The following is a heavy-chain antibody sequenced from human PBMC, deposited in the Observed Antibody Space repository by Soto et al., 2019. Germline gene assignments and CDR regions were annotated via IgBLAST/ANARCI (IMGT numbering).Heavy chain of an antibody. CDR1: GFTFKNSW. J-gene: IGHJ6*02. CDR3: VRSWGV. D-gene: IGHD3-16*01. CDR2: ITSDETAT. Sequence: EVQLVESGGGLVQPGGSLRLSCAASGFTFKNSWMHWVRQAPGKGLVWVSRITSDETATRYADSVKGRFTISRDNARDTLYLQMNSLTAEDTAVYDCVRSWGVWGQGTTVTVSS. V-gene: IGHV3-74*01.